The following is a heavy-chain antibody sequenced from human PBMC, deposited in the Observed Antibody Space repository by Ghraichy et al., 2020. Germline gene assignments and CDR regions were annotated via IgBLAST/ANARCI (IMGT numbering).Heavy chain of an antibody. J-gene: IGHJ6*02. Sequence: LSLTCAASGFSIITYEMIWVRQAPGKGLEWGSYINPSGATTHYADSVKGRFTISRDDAKNSLYLQMTSLRAEDTAVYYCARDEARGVGQYGMDVWGQGTTVTVSS. CDR1: GFSIITYE. V-gene: IGHV3-48*03. CDR2: INPSGATT. CDR3: ARDEARGVGQYGMDV. D-gene: IGHD3-10*01.